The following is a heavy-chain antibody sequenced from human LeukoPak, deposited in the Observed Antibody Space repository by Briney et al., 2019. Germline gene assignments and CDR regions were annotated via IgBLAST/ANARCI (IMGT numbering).Heavy chain of an antibody. CDR1: GFTFDDYA. CDR3: AKDRRRAVAGLFDY. V-gene: IGHV3-9*01. J-gene: IGHJ4*02. CDR2: ISWNSGSI. D-gene: IGHD6-19*01. Sequence: GGSLRLPCAASGFTFDDYAMHWVRQAPGKGLEWVSGISWNSGSIGYADSVKGRFTISRDNAKNSLYLQMNSLRAEDTALYYCAKDRRRAVAGLFDYWGQGTLVTVSS.